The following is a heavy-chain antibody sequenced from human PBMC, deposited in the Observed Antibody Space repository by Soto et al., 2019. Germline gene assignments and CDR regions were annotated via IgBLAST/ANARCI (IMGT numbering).Heavy chain of an antibody. CDR3: AKEGYSSGVAGAFDI. V-gene: IGHV3-23*01. CDR2: IRTSDDAT. Sequence: HPGGSLRLSCSASGFAFSNSVMAWVRQAPGQGLEWVSTIRTSDDATHYADSVQGRFTISKDRSKNMIYLQLNSLRAEDTAVYYCAKEGYSSGVAGAFDIWGQGTTVTVSS. J-gene: IGHJ3*02. CDR1: GFAFSNSV. D-gene: IGHD2-15*01.